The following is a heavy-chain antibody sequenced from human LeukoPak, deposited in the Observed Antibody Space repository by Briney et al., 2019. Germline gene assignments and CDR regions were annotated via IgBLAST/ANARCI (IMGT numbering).Heavy chain of an antibody. J-gene: IGHJ4*02. CDR2: IYLGDSDT. V-gene: IGHV5-51*01. CDR1: GYSLAIYW. Sequence: GESLKISCKTSGYSLAIYWIGWVRQMPGEGLEWMGIIYLGDSDTRYSPSFQGQVTISADKSISTAYLQWGSLKASDTAIYYCATVGQQLAYFDYWGQGTLVTVSS. CDR3: ATVGQQLAYFDY. D-gene: IGHD6-13*01.